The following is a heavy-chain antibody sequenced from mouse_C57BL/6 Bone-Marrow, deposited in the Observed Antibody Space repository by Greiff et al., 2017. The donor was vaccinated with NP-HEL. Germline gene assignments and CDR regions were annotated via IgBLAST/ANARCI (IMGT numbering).Heavy chain of an antibody. CDR3: TPPYYYGSSYWYFDV. Sequence: EVMLVESGGGLVQPGGSMKLSCVASGFTFSNYWMNWVRQSPEKGLEWVAQIRLKSDNYATHYAESVKGRFTISRDDSKSSVYLQMNNLRAEDTGIYYCTPPYYYGSSYWYFDVWGTGTTVTVSS. D-gene: IGHD1-1*01. J-gene: IGHJ1*03. V-gene: IGHV6-3*01. CDR1: GFTFSNYW. CDR2: IRLKSDNYAT.